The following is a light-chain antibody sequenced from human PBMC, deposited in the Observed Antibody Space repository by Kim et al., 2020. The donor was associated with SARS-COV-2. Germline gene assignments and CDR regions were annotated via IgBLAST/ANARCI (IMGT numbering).Light chain of an antibody. Sequence: LTQPPSVSKGLRQTATLTCTGNSKNVGNQGAAWLQQHQGHPPKLLSYRDNNRPSGISERLSVSRSGNTASLTITGLQPEDEADYYCSAWDTSLSAWVFGGGTQLTVL. CDR2: RDN. CDR1: SKNVGNQG. CDR3: SAWDTSLSAWV. J-gene: IGLJ3*02. V-gene: IGLV10-54*01.